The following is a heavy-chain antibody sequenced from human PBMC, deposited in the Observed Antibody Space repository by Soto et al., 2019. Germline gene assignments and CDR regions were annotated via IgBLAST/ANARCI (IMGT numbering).Heavy chain of an antibody. CDR2: ISWNSGSI. J-gene: IGHJ5*02. V-gene: IGHV3-9*01. Sequence: GGSLRLSCAASEFTFSSYAMSWVRQAPGKGLEWVSGISWNSGSIGYADSVKGRFTISRDNAKNSLYLQMNSLRAEDTALYYCAKDYCSGGSCWNWFDPWGQGTLVTVSS. D-gene: IGHD2-15*01. CDR3: AKDYCSGGSCWNWFDP. CDR1: EFTFSSYA.